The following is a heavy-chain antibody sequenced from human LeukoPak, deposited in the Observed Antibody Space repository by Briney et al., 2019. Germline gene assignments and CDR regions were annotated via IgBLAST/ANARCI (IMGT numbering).Heavy chain of an antibody. D-gene: IGHD2-2*01. CDR3: AREGVPAAMGHYYYYMDV. V-gene: IGHV4-39*07. J-gene: IGHJ6*03. CDR2: IYYSGST. Sequence: PSETLSLTCTVSGGSISSSSYYWGWIRQPPGKGLEWIGSIYYSGSTNYNPSLKSRVTISVDTSKNQFSLKLSSVTAADTAVYYCAREGVPAAMGHYYYYMDVWGKGTTVTVSS. CDR1: GGSISSSSYY.